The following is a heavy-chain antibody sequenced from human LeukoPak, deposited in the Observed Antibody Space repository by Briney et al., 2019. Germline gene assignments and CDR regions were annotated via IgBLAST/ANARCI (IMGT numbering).Heavy chain of an antibody. D-gene: IGHD2-15*01. Sequence: GGSLRLSCAASGFTFSSYAMSWVRQAPGKGLEWVSAISGSGGSTYYADSVKGRFTISRDNSKNTLYLQMNSLRAEGTAVYYCAKGGWVYCSGGSCYFDYWGQGTLVTVSS. CDR3: AKGGWVYCSGGSCYFDY. V-gene: IGHV3-23*01. J-gene: IGHJ4*02. CDR2: ISGSGGST. CDR1: GFTFSSYA.